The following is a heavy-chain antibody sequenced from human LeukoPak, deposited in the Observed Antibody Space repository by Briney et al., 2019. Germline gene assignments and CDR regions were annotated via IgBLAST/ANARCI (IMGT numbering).Heavy chain of an antibody. CDR3: AKRHSGGVLWFDP. CDR2: ITGRGENI. V-gene: IGHV3-23*01. D-gene: IGHD1-26*01. Sequence: GGSLRLSCAASGFTFSSYGMNWVRQAPGKGLEWVSGITGRGENIYYAGSVKGRFTISRDNSKNTLYLQMNSLRAEDTAVYYCAKRHSGGVLWFDPWGQGTPVTVSS. J-gene: IGHJ5*02. CDR1: GFTFSSYG.